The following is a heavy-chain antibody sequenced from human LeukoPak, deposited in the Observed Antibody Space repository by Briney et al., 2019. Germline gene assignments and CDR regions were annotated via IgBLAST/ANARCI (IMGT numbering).Heavy chain of an antibody. V-gene: IGHV3-23*01. D-gene: IGHD4-17*01. CDR1: GFTFSKYA. Sequence: GGSLRLSCAASGFTFSKYAMSWVRQAPGKGLEWVSAISPSDGNTFYADSVKGRFTISRDNSKNTLFLQMNSLRAGDTALYYCAKDSSVPYGITEWGQGTLVTVSS. CDR3: AKDSSVPYGITE. J-gene: IGHJ4*02. CDR2: ISPSDGNT.